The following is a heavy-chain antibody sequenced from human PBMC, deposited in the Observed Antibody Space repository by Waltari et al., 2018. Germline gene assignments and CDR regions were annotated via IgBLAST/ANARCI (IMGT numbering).Heavy chain of an antibody. CDR1: GFTFSSYG. Sequence: QVQLVESGGGVVQPGRSLRLSCAASGFTFSSYGMHWVRPAPGKGLEWVAVISYDGSNKYYADSVKGRFTISRDNSKNTLYLQMNSLRAEDTAVYYCAKDSFRVEDYSMRHYYYYYGMDVWGQGTTVTVSS. CDR2: ISYDGSNK. J-gene: IGHJ6*02. D-gene: IGHD4-4*01. CDR3: AKDSFRVEDYSMRHYYYYYGMDV. V-gene: IGHV3-30*18.